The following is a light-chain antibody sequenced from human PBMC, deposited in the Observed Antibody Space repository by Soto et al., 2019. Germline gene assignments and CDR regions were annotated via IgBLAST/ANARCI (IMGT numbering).Light chain of an antibody. J-gene: IGKJ1*01. Sequence: EIVLTQSPAPPSFSPGERATLSCRASQSVSSSYLAWYQQKPGQAPRLLIYGASSRATGISDRFSGSGSGTDFTLTISRLEPEDFAVYYCQQYGSSPWTFGQGTKVDIK. CDR3: QQYGSSPWT. V-gene: IGKV3-20*01. CDR2: GAS. CDR1: QSVSSSY.